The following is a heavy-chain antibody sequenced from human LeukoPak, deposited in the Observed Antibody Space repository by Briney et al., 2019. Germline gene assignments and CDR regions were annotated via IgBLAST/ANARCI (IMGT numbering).Heavy chain of an antibody. D-gene: IGHD3-9*01. CDR2: MNPNTGNT. Sequence: GASVKVSCKASGYTFTSYDINWVRQASGQGLEWMGWMNPNTGNTGYAQKFQGRVTITRNTSISTVYMELSSLRSEDTAVYYCARNHRNGRYFDWLLPFDYWGQGTLVTVSS. J-gene: IGHJ4*02. CDR3: ARNHRNGRYFDWLLPFDY. V-gene: IGHV1-8*03. CDR1: GYTFTSYD.